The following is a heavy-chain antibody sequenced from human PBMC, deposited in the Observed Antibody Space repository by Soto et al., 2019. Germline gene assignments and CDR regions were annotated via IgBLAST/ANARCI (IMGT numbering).Heavy chain of an antibody. J-gene: IGHJ6*02. V-gene: IGHV4-34*01. CDR2: INHSGST. CDR1: GGSFSGYY. D-gene: IGHD6-13*01. Sequence: KSSETLSLTCAVYGGSFSGYYWSWIRQPPGKGLEWIGEINHSGSTNYNPSLKSRVTISVDTSKNQFSLKLSSVTAADTAVYCCARQGSRYSSSWGFRYYGMDVWGQGTTVTVSS. CDR3: ARQGSRYSSSWGFRYYGMDV.